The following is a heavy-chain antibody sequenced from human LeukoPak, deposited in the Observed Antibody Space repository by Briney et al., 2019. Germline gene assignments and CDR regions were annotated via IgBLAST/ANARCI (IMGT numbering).Heavy chain of an antibody. CDR1: GFTLSDHY. J-gene: IGHJ6*04. CDR2: RRNKANGDTT. Sequence: GGSLRLSCAASGFTLSDHYMDWVRQAPEKGLEWVGRRRNKANGDTTEYAASVKGRFTVSRDDSKNSLYLQMNSLKTEDTAVYYCASSYSGSNYYGMDVWGEGTTVTVSS. V-gene: IGHV3-72*01. CDR3: ASSYSGSNYYGMDV. D-gene: IGHD1-26*01.